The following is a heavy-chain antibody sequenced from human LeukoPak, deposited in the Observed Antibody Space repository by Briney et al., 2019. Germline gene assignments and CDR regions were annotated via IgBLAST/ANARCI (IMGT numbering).Heavy chain of an antibody. CDR2: IYYSGST. CDR3: ARDKKVLRFLEWFKDRNYYYYYYMDV. D-gene: IGHD3-3*01. V-gene: IGHV4-39*07. J-gene: IGHJ6*03. Sequence: SETLSLTCTVSGGSISSSSYYWGWIRQPPGKGLEWIGSIYYSGSTYYNPSLKSRVTISVDTSKNQFSLKLSSVTAADTAVYYCARDKKVLRFLEWFKDRNYYYYYYMDVWGKGTTVTVSS. CDR1: GGSISSSSYY.